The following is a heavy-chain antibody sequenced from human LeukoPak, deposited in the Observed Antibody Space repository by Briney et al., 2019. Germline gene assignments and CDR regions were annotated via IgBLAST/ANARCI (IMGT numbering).Heavy chain of an antibody. CDR1: GFTFSTYW. J-gene: IGHJ4*02. CDR3: AKDRKLIAVAGTFGVNDY. CDR2: IKPDGSEK. Sequence: GGSLRLSCAASGFTFSTYWMGWVRQAPGKGLEWVAKIKPDGSEKDHVDSVKGRFTISRDNAKNSLYLQLNSLRAEDTAVYYCAKDRKLIAVAGTFGVNDYWGQGTLVTVSS. V-gene: IGHV3-7*03. D-gene: IGHD6-19*01.